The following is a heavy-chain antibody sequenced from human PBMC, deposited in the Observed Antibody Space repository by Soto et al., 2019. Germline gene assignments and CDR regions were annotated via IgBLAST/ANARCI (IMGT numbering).Heavy chain of an antibody. CDR1: GISLSNTGVS. J-gene: IGHJ5*02. Sequence: QITLKESGPTLVKPTQTLTLTCTFSGISLSNTGVSVAWIRQPPGKALEWLALIYWIDDKLYSPSLKRRLTITKDNSTSQVFLKMTNMDPVDTATYDCAPSDDNYVHGLDPRGQGTLGTVSA. CDR3: APSDDNYVHGLDP. D-gene: IGHD3-10*02. V-gene: IGHV2-5*01. CDR2: IYWIDDK.